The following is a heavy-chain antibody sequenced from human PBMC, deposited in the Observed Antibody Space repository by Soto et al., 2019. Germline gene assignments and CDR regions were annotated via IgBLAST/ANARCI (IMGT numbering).Heavy chain of an antibody. Sequence: QVQLVQSGAEVKKPGASVKVSCKASGYPLTAKYLHWVRQAPGQGLEWMGWINPSSGGTKEAQKFRGRVTMTRDTSISAAYMELSRLTSDDTAVYYCARDYYDFWSGYFKYNWFDPWGQGTLVTVSS. CDR2: INPSSGGT. J-gene: IGHJ5*02. CDR3: ARDYYDFWSGYFKYNWFDP. V-gene: IGHV1-2*02. CDR1: GYPLTAKY. D-gene: IGHD3-3*01.